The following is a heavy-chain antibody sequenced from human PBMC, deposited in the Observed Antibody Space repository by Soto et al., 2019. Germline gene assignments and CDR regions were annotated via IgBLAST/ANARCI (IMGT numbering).Heavy chain of an antibody. CDR1: GFKVGSSY. CDR2: IVSGGST. CDR3: ATDARNVGIGYFDS. Sequence: EVKVIESGGDLIEPGGSLRLSCAASGFKVGSSYVTWVRQAPGEGLEWVSVIVSGGSTHYADSVTGRFTVSRDVSNNTVYLHMSSLRAEDTAVYFFATDARNVGIGYFDSWGLGTLVTVSS. V-gene: IGHV3-53*01. J-gene: IGHJ4*02. D-gene: IGHD1-26*01.